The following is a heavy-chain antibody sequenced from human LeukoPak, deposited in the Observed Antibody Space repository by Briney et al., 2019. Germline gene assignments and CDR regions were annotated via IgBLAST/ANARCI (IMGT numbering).Heavy chain of an antibody. D-gene: IGHD6-6*01. CDR1: GFTFSSYA. V-gene: IGHV3-30-3*01. CDR3: ARGPYSSSSPGPFDY. Sequence: GSLRLSCAASGFTFSSYAMHWVRQAPGKGLEWVAVISYDGSNKYYADSVKGRFTISRDNSKNTLYLQMNSLRAEDTAVYYCARGPYSSSSPGPFDYWGQGTLVTVSS. CDR2: ISYDGSNK. J-gene: IGHJ4*02.